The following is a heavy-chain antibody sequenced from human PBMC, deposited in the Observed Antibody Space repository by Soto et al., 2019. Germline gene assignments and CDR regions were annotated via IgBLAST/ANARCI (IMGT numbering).Heavy chain of an antibody. Sequence: EVQLVESGGGLVQPGGSLRLSCAASGFTVSSNYMSWVRQAPGKGLEWVSVIYSGGSTYYADSVKGRFTISRDNSKNTLYLQMNSLRAEDTAVYYCARDPSGEYSSSWGYFDYWGQGTLVTVSS. CDR1: GFTVSSNY. CDR2: IYSGGST. CDR3: ARDPSGEYSSSWGYFDY. J-gene: IGHJ4*02. V-gene: IGHV3-66*01. D-gene: IGHD6-13*01.